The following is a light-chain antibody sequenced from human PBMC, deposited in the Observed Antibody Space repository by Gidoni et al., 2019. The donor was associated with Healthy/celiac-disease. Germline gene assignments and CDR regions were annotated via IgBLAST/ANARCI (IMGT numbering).Light chain of an antibody. J-gene: IGKJ4*02. V-gene: IGKV1-39*01. CDR3: QQYDSTPRT. CDR2: AAS. CDR1: QSISSY. Sequence: DILLTQSPSSLSASVGDRVTLTCRASQSISSYLDWYQQKPGNAPKLLIYAASSMQSGVPSRFSGSGSGTDFTLTISRLQPEDFAAYYCQQYDSTPRTFGGGTKVEIK.